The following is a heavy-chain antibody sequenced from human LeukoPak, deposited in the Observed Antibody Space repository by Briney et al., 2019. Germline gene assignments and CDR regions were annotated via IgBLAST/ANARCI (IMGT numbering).Heavy chain of an antibody. CDR1: GFTSSSYW. Sequence: QSGGSLRLSCAASGFTSSSYWMSWVRQAPGKGLEWVANIKQDGSEKYYVDSVKGRFTISRDNAKNSLYLQMNSLRAEDTAVYYCASFLEVGATTPFDYWGQGTLVTVSS. D-gene: IGHD1-26*01. J-gene: IGHJ4*02. V-gene: IGHV3-7*01. CDR3: ASFLEVGATTPFDY. CDR2: IKQDGSEK.